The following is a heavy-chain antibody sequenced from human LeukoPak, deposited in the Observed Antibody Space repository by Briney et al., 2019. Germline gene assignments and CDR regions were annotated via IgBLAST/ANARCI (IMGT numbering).Heavy chain of an antibody. CDR1: GYTFSGYY. J-gene: IGHJ5*02. Sequence: ASVKVSCKASGYTFSGYYMHWVRQAPGQGLEWMGWINPNSGGANYAQNFQGRATMTRDTSISTAYMDLSRLRSDDTAVYYCARGAAGIAGAVSWFDPWGQGTLVTVSS. CDR3: ARGAAGIAGAVSWFDP. D-gene: IGHD6-13*01. CDR2: INPNSGGA. V-gene: IGHV1-2*02.